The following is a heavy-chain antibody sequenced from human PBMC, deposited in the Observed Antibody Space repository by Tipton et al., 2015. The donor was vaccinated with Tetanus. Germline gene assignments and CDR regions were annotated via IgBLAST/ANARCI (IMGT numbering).Heavy chain of an antibody. CDR3: ARLPKHYSASGST. D-gene: IGHD3-10*01. CDR1: GHNSRSYW. CDR2: IHPGDSDA. V-gene: IGHV5-51*01. J-gene: IGHJ5*02. Sequence: QLVQSGAEVRKPGQSLKISCKVSGHNSRSYWISWVRQMPGKGLEWMGIIHPGDSDATYSPSFQGQVTISADKSISTAYLQWSSLKASDTAIYFCARLPKHYSASGSTWGQGTLVTVSS.